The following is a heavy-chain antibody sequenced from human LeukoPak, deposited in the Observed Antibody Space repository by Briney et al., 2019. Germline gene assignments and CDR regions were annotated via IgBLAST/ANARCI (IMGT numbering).Heavy chain of an antibody. J-gene: IGHJ4*02. CDR3: ARIRSGWYFDD. CDR1: GFTLSSSA. Sequence: GGSLRLSCTASGFTLSSSAMYWVRQAPGKGLEFVSVITSSGTGTDYADSVKGRFTISRDNSKNTLYLQMGSLRADDMAIYYCARIRSGWYFDDWGQGNLVSVS. CDR2: ITSSGTGT. D-gene: IGHD6-19*01. V-gene: IGHV3-64*02.